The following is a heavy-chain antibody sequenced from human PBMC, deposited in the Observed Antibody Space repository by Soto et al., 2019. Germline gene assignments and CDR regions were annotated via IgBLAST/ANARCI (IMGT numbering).Heavy chain of an antibody. Sequence: SGPTLVNPTQTLTLTCTFSGFSLSTSGMCVSWIRQPPGKALEWLALIDWDDDKYYSTSLKTRLTISKDTSKNQVVLTMTNMDPVDTATYYCARIPYHYYYYGMDVWGQGTTVTVSS. CDR1: GFSLSTSGMC. CDR3: ARIPYHYYYYGMDV. D-gene: IGHD2-2*01. V-gene: IGHV2-70*01. J-gene: IGHJ6*02. CDR2: IDWDDDK.